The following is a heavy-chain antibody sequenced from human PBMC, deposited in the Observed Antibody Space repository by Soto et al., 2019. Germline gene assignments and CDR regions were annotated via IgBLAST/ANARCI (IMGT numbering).Heavy chain of an antibody. V-gene: IGHV3-74*01. D-gene: IGHD1-1*01. J-gene: IGHJ4*02. CDR3: ARDNGNAY. CDR2: IDNDGSAT. CDR1: GFTFNIYW. Sequence: EVQLVESGGGLVQPGGSLRLSCVASGFTFNIYWMHWVRQAPGKGLEWVSRIDNDGSATTYADSVKGRFTISRDNAKNTLFLQMNTRKVDDTAVYYCARDNGNAYWGKGTLVTVSS.